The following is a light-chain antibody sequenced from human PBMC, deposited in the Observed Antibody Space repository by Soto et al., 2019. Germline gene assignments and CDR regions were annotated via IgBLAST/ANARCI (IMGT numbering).Light chain of an antibody. Sequence: DIQMTQSPSTLSGSVGDRVTITCRASQTISSWLAWYQQKPGKAPKLLIYKAPTLRSGVPSRFSGSGSGTEFTHTTSSLQPDDFATYYCQHYNSYSEALGQGTKVDIK. CDR1: QTISSW. CDR3: QHYNSYSEA. V-gene: IGKV1-5*03. J-gene: IGKJ1*01. CDR2: KAP.